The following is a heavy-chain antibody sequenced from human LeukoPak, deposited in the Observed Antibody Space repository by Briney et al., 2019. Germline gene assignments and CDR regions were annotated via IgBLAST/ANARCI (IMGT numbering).Heavy chain of an antibody. V-gene: IGHV3-53*04. CDR3: ARVESGYYDSSGYKYFDY. Sequence: PGGSLRLSCAASGFTVSSNYMSWVRQAPGKGLEWVSVIYSGGSTYYADSVKGRFTISRHNSKNTLYLQMNSLRAEDTAVYYCARVESGYYDSSGYKYFDYWGQGTLVTVSS. CDR2: IYSGGST. D-gene: IGHD3-22*01. J-gene: IGHJ4*02. CDR1: GFTVSSNY.